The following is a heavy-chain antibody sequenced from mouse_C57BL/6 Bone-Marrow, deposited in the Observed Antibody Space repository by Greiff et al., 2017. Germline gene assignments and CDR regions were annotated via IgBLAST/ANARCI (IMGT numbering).Heavy chain of an antibody. Sequence: VQLQQSGAELVRPGTSVKVSCKASGYAFTNYLIEWVKQRPGQGLEWIGVINPGSGGTNYNEKFKGKATLTVDKSSSTAYMQLSSLTSEDSAVYYCAHGNYFYWYFAVWGTGTTVTVSS. D-gene: IGHD2-1*01. CDR2: INPGSGGT. CDR1: GYAFTNYL. V-gene: IGHV1-54*01. J-gene: IGHJ1*03. CDR3: AHGNYFYWYFAV.